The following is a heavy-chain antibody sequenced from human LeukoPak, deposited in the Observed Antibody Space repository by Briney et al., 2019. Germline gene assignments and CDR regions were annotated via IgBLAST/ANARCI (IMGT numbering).Heavy chain of an antibody. CDR3: ARGVHCSGGSAYFY. J-gene: IGHJ4*02. Sequence: KSSETLSLTCAVYGRSFSCYYWSWIRQPPGKGLEWIGEINHSGSTNYNPSLKSRVTISVDTSKNQFSLKLSSVAAADTAVYYCARGVHCSGGSAYFYWGQGTLVTVSS. CDR1: GRSFSCYY. V-gene: IGHV4-34*01. CDR2: INHSGST. D-gene: IGHD2-15*01.